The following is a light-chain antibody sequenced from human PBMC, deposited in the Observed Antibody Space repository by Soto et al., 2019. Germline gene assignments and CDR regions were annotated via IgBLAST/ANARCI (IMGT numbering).Light chain of an antibody. J-gene: IGKJ1*01. CDR3: QQYGSSGT. V-gene: IGKV3-20*01. CDR1: QSVSNNY. Sequence: EIVLTQSPVTLSRSTEEKTTLSCXASQSVSNNYLAWYQQKPGQAPRLLIYGASNRATGIPDRFSGSGSGTDFTLTISRLEPEDFAVYYCQQYGSSGTFGQGTKVDIK. CDR2: GAS.